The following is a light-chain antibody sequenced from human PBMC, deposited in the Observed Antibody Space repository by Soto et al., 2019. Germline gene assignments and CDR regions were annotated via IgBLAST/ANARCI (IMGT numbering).Light chain of an antibody. CDR1: QSVNSN. J-gene: IGKJ1*01. CDR3: QQYNNWPPWT. Sequence: EIVMTQSPATLSVSPGERATLSCRASQSVNSNLAWYKQKPGQAPRLLIYGASTKATGIPARLSGSGSGTKFTLTISSLQSEDFAVYYCQQYNNWPPWTFGQGTKV. V-gene: IGKV3-15*01. CDR2: GAS.